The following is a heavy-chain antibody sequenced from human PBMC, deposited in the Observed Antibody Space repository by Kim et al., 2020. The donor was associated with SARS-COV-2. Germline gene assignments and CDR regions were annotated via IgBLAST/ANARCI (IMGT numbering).Heavy chain of an antibody. Sequence: SETLSLTCTVSGASIRGYYGSWIRQSPGKGIEWIGFIHYSGTTNYNPSVESRVKISVDTAKNQFSLKLESVTAADTAVYYCARGDDSDGYFQNWGQGTLVAVSS. D-gene: IGHD3-22*01. CDR3: ARGDDSDGYFQN. CDR2: IHYSGTT. CDR1: GASIRGYY. V-gene: IGHV4-59*08. J-gene: IGHJ4*02.